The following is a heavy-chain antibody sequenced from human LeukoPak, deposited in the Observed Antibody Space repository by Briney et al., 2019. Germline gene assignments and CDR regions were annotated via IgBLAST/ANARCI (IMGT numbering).Heavy chain of an antibody. CDR1: GFTFSSYG. J-gene: IGHJ4*02. D-gene: IGHD3-10*01. V-gene: IGHV3-23*01. Sequence: PGGSLRLSCAASGFTFSSYGMSWVRQAPGKGLEWVSAISGSGGSTYYADSVKGRFTISRDNSKNTLYLQMNSLRAEDTAVYYSAKRVSSVRGVITPLDYWGQGTLVTVSS. CDR3: AKRVSSVRGVITPLDY. CDR2: ISGSGGST.